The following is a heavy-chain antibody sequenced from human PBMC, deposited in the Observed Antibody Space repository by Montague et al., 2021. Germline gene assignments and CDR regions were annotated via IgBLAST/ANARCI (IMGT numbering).Heavy chain of an antibody. Sequence: SETLSLTCTVSGGSISSSSYYWGWIRQPPGKGLEWIGSLYYSGSTYYNPSLKSRVTISVDTSKNQFSLKLSSVTAADTAVYYCARHVIGNYGMDVWGQGTTVTVSS. CDR3: ARHVIGNYGMDV. D-gene: IGHD3-16*02. V-gene: IGHV4-39*01. CDR2: LYYSGST. J-gene: IGHJ6*02. CDR1: GGSISSSSYY.